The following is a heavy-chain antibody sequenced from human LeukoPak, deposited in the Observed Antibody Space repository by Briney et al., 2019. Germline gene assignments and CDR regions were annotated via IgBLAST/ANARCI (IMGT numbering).Heavy chain of an antibody. J-gene: IGHJ4*02. CDR3: ALTIAVAGLYYFDY. Sequence: SETLSLTCTVSGGSISSYYWSWIRQPPGKGLEWIGYIYYSGSTNYNPSLKSRVTISVGTSKNQFSLKLSSVTAADTAVYYCALTIAVAGLYYFDYWGQGTLVTVSS. D-gene: IGHD6-19*01. CDR2: IYYSGST. CDR1: GGSISSYY. V-gene: IGHV4-59*01.